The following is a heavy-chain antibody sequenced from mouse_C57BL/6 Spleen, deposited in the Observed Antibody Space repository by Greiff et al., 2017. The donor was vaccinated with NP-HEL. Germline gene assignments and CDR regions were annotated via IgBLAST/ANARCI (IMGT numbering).Heavy chain of an antibody. J-gene: IGHJ4*01. Sequence: EVLRVESGGGLVQPGGSLKLSCAASGFTFSDYYMYWVRQTPEKRLEWVAYISNGGGSTYYPDTVKGRFTISRDNAKNTLYLQMSRLKSEDTAMYYCARHGYDGLYYAMDYWGQGTSVTVSS. CDR2: ISNGGGST. CDR1: GFTFSDYY. V-gene: IGHV5-12*01. CDR3: ARHGYDGLYYAMDY. D-gene: IGHD2-3*01.